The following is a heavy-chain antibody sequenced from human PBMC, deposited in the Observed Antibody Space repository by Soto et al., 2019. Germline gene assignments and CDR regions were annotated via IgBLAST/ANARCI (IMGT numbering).Heavy chain of an antibody. D-gene: IGHD6-19*01. CDR2: IVPIFGTT. V-gene: IGHV1-69*12. CDR3: ARVEAVAGLYNYHGLDV. CDR1: GGTFSNYA. J-gene: IGHJ6*02. Sequence: QVQLVQSGAEVKKPGSSVKVSCKVSGGTFSNYAIDWVRLAPGHGLEWMGGIVPIFGTTFYTQQFQGSATIIADDSTTTAYLEMSSLRSEDTAIYYCARVEAVAGLYNYHGLDVWGQGTAVTVSS.